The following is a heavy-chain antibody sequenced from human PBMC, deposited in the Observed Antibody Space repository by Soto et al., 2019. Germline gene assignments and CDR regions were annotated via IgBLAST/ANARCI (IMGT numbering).Heavy chain of an antibody. V-gene: IGHV4-34*01. J-gene: IGHJ4*02. Sequence: SETLSLTCAVYGGSFSGYYWSWIRQPPGKGLEWIGEINHSGSTNYNPSLKSRVTISVDTSKNQFSLKLSSVTAADTAVYYCARVRYYGSGSQKRYFDYWGQGTLVTVSS. CDR1: GGSFSGYY. CDR3: ARVRYYGSGSQKRYFDY. D-gene: IGHD3-10*01. CDR2: INHSGST.